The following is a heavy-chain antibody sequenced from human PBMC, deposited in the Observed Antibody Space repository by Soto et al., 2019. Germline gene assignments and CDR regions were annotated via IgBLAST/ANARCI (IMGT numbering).Heavy chain of an antibody. CDR1: GASISSSNFY. Sequence: QLQLQESGPGLVKPSETLSLTCTVSGASISSSNFYWGWIRQPPGKGLEWIGGFYYGGNTYYNQSLKSRVTISVDTSKNQFSLNLSSVTAADTAVYYCAKHIPWGPLDYWGQGTLFTVSS. CDR2: FYYGGNT. V-gene: IGHV4-39*01. D-gene: IGHD2-21*01. J-gene: IGHJ4*02. CDR3: AKHIPWGPLDY.